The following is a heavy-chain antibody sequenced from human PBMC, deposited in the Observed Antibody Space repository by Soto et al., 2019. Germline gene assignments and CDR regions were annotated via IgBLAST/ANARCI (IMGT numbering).Heavy chain of an antibody. CDR1: GFTFGGSA. J-gene: IGHJ4*01. CDR2: IRSKVNNYAT. V-gene: IGHV3-73*01. D-gene: IGHD2-8*02. CDR3: TRHVEGTSAYRYFDY. Sequence: GSLRLSCAASGFTFGGSAIHWVRQASGKGLEWVGRIRSKVNNYATAYAASVKGRFTISRDDSKNTAYLRMNSLKTEDTALYYCTRHVEGTSAYRYFDYWGHGTLVTVSS.